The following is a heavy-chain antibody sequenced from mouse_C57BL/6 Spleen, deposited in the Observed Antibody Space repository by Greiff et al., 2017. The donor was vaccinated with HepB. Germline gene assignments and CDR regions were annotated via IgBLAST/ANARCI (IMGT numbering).Heavy chain of an antibody. CDR3: ARSSPDYGSSYDYYAMDY. V-gene: IGHV1-50*01. CDR2: IDPSDSYT. D-gene: IGHD1-1*01. Sequence: VQLQQPGAELVKPGASVKLSCKASGYTFTSYWMQWVKQRPGQGLEWIGEIDPSDSYTNYNQKFKGKATLTVDTSSSTAYMQLSSLTSEDSAVYYCARSSPDYGSSYDYYAMDYWGQGTSVTVSS. CDR1: GYTFTSYW. J-gene: IGHJ4*01.